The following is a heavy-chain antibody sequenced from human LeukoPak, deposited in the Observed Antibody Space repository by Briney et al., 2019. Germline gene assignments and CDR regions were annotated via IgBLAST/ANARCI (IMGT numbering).Heavy chain of an antibody. Sequence: SETLSLTCAVYGGSFSGYYWSWIRQPPGKGLEWIGEINHSGSTNYNPSLKSRVTISVDTSKNQFSLKLSSVTAADTAVYYCASRPWFNWNDDVVDYWGQGTLVTVSS. CDR2: INHSGST. CDR3: ASRPWFNWNDDVVDY. D-gene: IGHD1-1*01. V-gene: IGHV4-34*01. J-gene: IGHJ4*02. CDR1: GGSFSGYY.